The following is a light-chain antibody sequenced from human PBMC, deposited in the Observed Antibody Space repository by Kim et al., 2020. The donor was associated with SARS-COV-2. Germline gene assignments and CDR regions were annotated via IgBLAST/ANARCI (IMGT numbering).Light chain of an antibody. J-gene: IGKJ2*01. CDR2: DAS. CDR1: QSISSD. Sequence: EIVMTQSPATLSVSPGERATLSCRASQSISSDLAWYQQKPGQAPRLLIYDASTRATGLPARFNGSGSGTEFTLTISSLQSEDFAVYYCQQYNAWYTFGQGTKLEI. CDR3: QQYNAWYT. V-gene: IGKV3-15*01.